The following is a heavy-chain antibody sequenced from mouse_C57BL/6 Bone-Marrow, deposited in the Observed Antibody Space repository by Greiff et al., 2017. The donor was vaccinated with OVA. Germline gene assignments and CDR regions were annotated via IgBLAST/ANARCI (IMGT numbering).Heavy chain of an antibody. CDR2: IYPGSGST. Sequence: VQLQQPGAELVKPGASVKMSCKASGYTFTSYWITWVKQRPGQGLEWIGDIYPGSGSTNYNEKFKSKATLTVDTSSSTAYMQLSSLTSEDSAVYYCAREWSYYSKEMDYWGQGTSVTVSS. V-gene: IGHV1-55*01. CDR1: GYTFTSYW. J-gene: IGHJ4*01. D-gene: IGHD2-5*01. CDR3: AREWSYYSKEMDY.